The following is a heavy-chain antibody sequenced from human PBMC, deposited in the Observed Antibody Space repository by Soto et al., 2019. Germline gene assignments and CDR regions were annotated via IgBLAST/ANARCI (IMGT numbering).Heavy chain of an antibody. CDR3: TTQPFEDIVVVPAAMYGVNYYYYMDV. J-gene: IGHJ6*03. CDR1: GFTFSNAW. Sequence: EVQLVESGGGLVKPGGSLRLSCAASGFTFSNAWMSWVRQAPGKGLEWVGRIKSKTDGGTTDYAAPVKGRFTISRDDSKNTLYLQMNSLKTEDTAVYYCTTQPFEDIVVVPAAMYGVNYYYYMDVWGKGTTVTVSS. V-gene: IGHV3-15*01. CDR2: IKSKTDGGTT. D-gene: IGHD2-2*01.